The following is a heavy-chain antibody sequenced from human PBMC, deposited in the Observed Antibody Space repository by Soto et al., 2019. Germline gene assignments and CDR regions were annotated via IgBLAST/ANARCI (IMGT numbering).Heavy chain of an antibody. Sequence: EVQLVDSGGGLVQPGGSLRLSCAASEFTFRSYWMHWVRQSPGKGLVWVSRISGDGSSTNYADSVKGRFTISRDNSKNTLYLQMNSLRAEDTAVYYCAKDQGPNWFDPWGQGTLVTVSS. V-gene: IGHV3-74*01. CDR2: ISGDGSST. J-gene: IGHJ5*02. CDR3: AKDQGPNWFDP. CDR1: EFTFRSYW.